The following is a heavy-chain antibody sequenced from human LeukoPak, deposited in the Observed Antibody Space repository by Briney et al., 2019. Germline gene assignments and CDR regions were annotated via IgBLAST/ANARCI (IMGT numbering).Heavy chain of an antibody. CDR3: TREVPAAGHFDL. CDR1: GDSMTNQY. J-gene: IGHJ2*01. CDR2: IYYSGGT. Sequence: NPSETLSLTCTVYGDSMTNQYWNWIRQPPGKGLEWIGYIYYSGGTNYNPSLKSRVTISIDTSRNQFSLKLSSLTAADTAIYYCTREVPAAGHFDLWGRGTLVTVSS. D-gene: IGHD2-2*01. V-gene: IGHV4-59*11.